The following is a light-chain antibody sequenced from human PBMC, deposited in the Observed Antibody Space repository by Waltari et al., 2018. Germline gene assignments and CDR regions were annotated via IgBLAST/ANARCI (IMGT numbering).Light chain of an antibody. V-gene: IGLV4-69*01. J-gene: IGLJ3*02. CDR3: QTGGHGTWV. CDR2: LTSDGSH. Sequence: GPRYLMNLTSDGSHSKGDGTPYRCSGSSSGAGRYLTISSRQSEDEADYYCQTGGHGTWVFGGGTKLTVL.